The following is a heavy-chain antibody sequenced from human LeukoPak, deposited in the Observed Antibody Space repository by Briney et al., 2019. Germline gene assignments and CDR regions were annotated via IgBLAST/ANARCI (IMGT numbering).Heavy chain of an antibody. J-gene: IGHJ4*02. Sequence: GGSLRLSCAASGFTFDDYAMHWVRQAPGKGLEWVSAISGSGGSTCYADSVKGRFTISRDNSKNTLYLQMNSLRAEDTAVYYCAKESYDSSGCTDYWGQGTLVTVSS. CDR2: ISGSGGST. D-gene: IGHD3-22*01. CDR1: GFTFDDYA. CDR3: AKESYDSSGCTDY. V-gene: IGHV3-23*01.